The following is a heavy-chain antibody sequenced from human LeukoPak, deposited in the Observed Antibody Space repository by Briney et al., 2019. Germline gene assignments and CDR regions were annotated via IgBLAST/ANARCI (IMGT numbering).Heavy chain of an antibody. Sequence: GGSLRLSCAASGLTVSSNYMSWVRQAPGKGLEWVSVIYSGGSTYYADSVKGRFIISRDNSQNSLYLQMNSLRVEDTAVYYCARYDLRGAFDIWGQGAMVTISS. D-gene: IGHD4-17*01. CDR3: ARYDLRGAFDI. CDR1: GLTVSSNY. J-gene: IGHJ3*02. CDR2: IYSGGST. V-gene: IGHV3-53*01.